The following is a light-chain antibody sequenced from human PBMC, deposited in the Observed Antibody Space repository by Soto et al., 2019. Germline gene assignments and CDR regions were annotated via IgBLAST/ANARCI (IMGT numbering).Light chain of an antibody. CDR2: DAS. CDR3: QHYHTLPPELT. V-gene: IGKV1-33*01. CDR1: EDINNY. Sequence: DIQLTQSPSALSASVGDRVTITCQASEDINNYLNWYQQSPGKAPKLLIYDASDLETGVPSRFRGSVSGSDFTFTINNVQPEDVATYFCQHYHTLPPELTFGQGTRLEI. J-gene: IGKJ5*01.